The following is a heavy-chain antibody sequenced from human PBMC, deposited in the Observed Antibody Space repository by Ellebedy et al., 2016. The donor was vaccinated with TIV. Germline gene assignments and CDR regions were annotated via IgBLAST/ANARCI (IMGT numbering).Heavy chain of an antibody. CDR1: GFTLSDYN. V-gene: IGHV3-30-3*01. D-gene: IGHD3-9*01. CDR3: ARGGGERLRYSFDV. J-gene: IGHJ3*01. CDR2: TWTDASKD. Sequence: GESLKISCAASGFTLSDYNMHWVRHVPGRGLEWVGVTWTDASKDYYADSVKGRFTISRDNAKNSLYLQMNSLRDEDTAVYYCARGGGERLRYSFDVWGHGTMVTVSS.